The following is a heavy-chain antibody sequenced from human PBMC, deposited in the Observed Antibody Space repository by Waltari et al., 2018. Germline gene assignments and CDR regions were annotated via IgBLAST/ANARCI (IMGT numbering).Heavy chain of an antibody. CDR1: GFTFSGST. Sequence: EVQLVESGGGLVQPGGSLKLSCAASGFTFSGSTMHWVRQASGKGLEWVGRIRNKANIYATGYAVSVKGRFTISRDDSKNTAYLEMNSLKTEDTAVYYCSTMGETSGYWGQGTLVTVSS. V-gene: IGHV3-73*02. CDR3: STMGETSGY. D-gene: IGHD3-16*01. CDR2: IRNKANIYAT. J-gene: IGHJ4*02.